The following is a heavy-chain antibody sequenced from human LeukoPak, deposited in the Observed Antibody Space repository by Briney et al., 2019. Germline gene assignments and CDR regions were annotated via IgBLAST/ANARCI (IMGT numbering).Heavy chain of an antibody. CDR3: ARERRILYAELLSDAFDI. CDR2: ISGSGGST. CDR1: GFTFSSYA. D-gene: IGHD1-26*01. Sequence: GGSLRLSCAASGFTFSSYAMSWVRQAPGKGLEWVSAISGSGGSTYYADSVKGRFTISRDNAKNSLYLQMNSLRAEDTAVYYCARERRILYAELLSDAFDIWGQGTMVTVSS. J-gene: IGHJ3*02. V-gene: IGHV3-23*01.